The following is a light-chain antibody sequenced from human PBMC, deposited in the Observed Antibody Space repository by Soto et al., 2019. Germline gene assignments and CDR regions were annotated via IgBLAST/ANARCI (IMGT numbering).Light chain of an antibody. CDR2: DNN. CDR1: SSNIGNNY. V-gene: IGLV1-51*01. CDR3: GTWDSSLSDYV. Sequence: QSVLTQPPSVSAAPGQKVTISCSGSSSNIGNNYVSWYQQLPGTAPKLLSYDNNKRPSGIPDRFPGSKSGTSATLGITGLQTGDEADYYCGTWDSSLSDYVFGTGTKVTVL. J-gene: IGLJ1*01.